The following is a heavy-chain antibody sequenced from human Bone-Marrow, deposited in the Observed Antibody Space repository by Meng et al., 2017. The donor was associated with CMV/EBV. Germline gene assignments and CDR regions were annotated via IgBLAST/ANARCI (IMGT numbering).Heavy chain of an antibody. CDR1: GFTFSSYA. V-gene: IGHV3-23*01. CDR2: ISGSGGST. J-gene: IGHJ5*02. CDR3: AREVVVVPAAIGWFDP. D-gene: IGHD2-2*01. Sequence: GGSLRLSCAASGFTFSSYAMSWVRQAPGKGLEWVSAISGSGGSTYYADSVKGRFTISRDNSKNTLYLQMNSLRAEDTAVYYCAREVVVVPAAIGWFDPWGQGTLVTVAS.